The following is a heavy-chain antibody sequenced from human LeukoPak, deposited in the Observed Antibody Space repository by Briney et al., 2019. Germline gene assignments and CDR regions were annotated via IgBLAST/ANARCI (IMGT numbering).Heavy chain of an antibody. D-gene: IGHD6-6*01. CDR2: IYTSGGT. J-gene: IGHJ4*02. V-gene: IGHV4-4*09. CDR1: GDSISSYY. CDR3: ARLTRLSTSPDRYYLDY. Sequence: QPSETLSLTCTVSGDSISSYYWSWIRQPPGKGLEWIGYIYTSGGTNYIPSFKGRVTISIDTSKNQFSLKLSSVTAADSAVYYCARLTRLSTSPDRYYLDYWGQGTLVTVSS.